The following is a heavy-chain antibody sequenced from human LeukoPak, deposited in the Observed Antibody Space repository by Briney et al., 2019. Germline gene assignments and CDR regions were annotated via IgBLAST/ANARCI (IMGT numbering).Heavy chain of an antibody. Sequence: PSETLSLNCTVSGDSISSGFWSWIRQPPGKGLEWIGYIYYSGSTSYNPSLKSRVTISVDTSKNHFSLKLSSVTAADTAVYYCARILVVATDYFDYWGQGALVTVSS. CDR3: ARILVVATDYFDY. J-gene: IGHJ4*02. CDR2: IYYSGST. CDR1: GDSISSGF. V-gene: IGHV4-59*01. D-gene: IGHD1-26*01.